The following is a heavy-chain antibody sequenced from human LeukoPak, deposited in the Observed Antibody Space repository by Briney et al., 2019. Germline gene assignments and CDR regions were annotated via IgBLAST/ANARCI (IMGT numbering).Heavy chain of an antibody. D-gene: IGHD6-19*01. J-gene: IGHJ4*02. Sequence: AGGSLRLSCAASGFTFSSYAMSWVRQAPGKGLEWVSAISGSGGSTYYADSVKGRFTISRDNSKNTLYLQMNSLRAEDTAVYYCAKDPSSGWSRRHFDYWGQGTLVTVSS. CDR3: AKDPSSGWSRRHFDY. CDR1: GFTFSSYA. CDR2: ISGSGGST. V-gene: IGHV3-23*01.